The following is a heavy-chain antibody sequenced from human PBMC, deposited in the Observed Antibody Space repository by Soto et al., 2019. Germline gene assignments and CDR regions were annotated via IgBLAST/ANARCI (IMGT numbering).Heavy chain of an antibody. Sequence: QPGGSLRLSCAASGFTFSSYSMNWVRQAPGKGLEWVSYISSSSSTIYYADSVKGRFTISRDNAKNSLYLQMNSLRDEDTAVYYCARVGLVGGNYYDSSGYDPLDYWGQGTLVTVSS. CDR3: ARVGLVGGNYYDSSGYDPLDY. V-gene: IGHV3-48*02. CDR1: GFTFSSYS. D-gene: IGHD3-22*01. CDR2: ISSSSSTI. J-gene: IGHJ4*02.